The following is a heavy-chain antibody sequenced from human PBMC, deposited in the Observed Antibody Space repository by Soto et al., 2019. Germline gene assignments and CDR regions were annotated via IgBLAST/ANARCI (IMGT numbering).Heavy chain of an antibody. J-gene: IGHJ4*02. D-gene: IGHD1-7*01. CDR2: VYSIGFT. CDR1: GGSISSGGYC. CDR3: PTTPNGLYYFDD. V-gene: IGHV4-31*03. Sequence: QVQLQESGPGLVQPSQTLSLTCTVSGGSISSGGYCWSWIRQQPGKGLEWIGYVYSIGFTYYDLSLNSRATMSVNTSEKLCALRLSSVAAAEMTVYYCPTTPNGLYYFDDWRKVALLTASS.